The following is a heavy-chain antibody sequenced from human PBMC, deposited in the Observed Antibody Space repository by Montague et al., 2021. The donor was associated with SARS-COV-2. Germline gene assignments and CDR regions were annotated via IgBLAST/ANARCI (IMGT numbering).Heavy chain of an antibody. CDR3: ARETMTADGFDM. CDR1: GASVSSSY. J-gene: IGHJ3*02. D-gene: IGHD1-14*01. Sequence: SETLSLTCTVSGASVSSSYWGWIRQSPGKGLEWIGYFYSVGSTDYNPSLKSRATTSRDTSKNQFSLKVRSVTAADTAVYYCARETMTADGFDMWGQGTMVTVSS. CDR2: FYSVGST. V-gene: IGHV4-59*02.